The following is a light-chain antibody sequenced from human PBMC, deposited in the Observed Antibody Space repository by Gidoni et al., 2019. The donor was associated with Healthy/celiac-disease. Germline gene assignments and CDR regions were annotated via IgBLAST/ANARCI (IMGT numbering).Light chain of an antibody. V-gene: IGKV1D-8*01. CDR1: PDLSSY. Sequence: VIWMPQSPSFLSSPPGDRVTISCRMRPDLSSYLAWYLQKPGKAPELLIYAASTLQSGVPSRFSGSGSGTDFTLTISCLQAEDVATYYCLQDYSFPPTFXQXTKVEIK. CDR2: AAS. CDR3: LQDYSFPPT. J-gene: IGKJ1*01.